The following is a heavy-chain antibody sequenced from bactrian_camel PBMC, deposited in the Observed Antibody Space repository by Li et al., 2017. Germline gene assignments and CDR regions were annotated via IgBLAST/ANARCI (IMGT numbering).Heavy chain of an antibody. D-gene: IGHD5*01. CDR1: RGFDDADA. CDR2: IATRGTTT. Sequence: HVQLVESGGGSVQIGGSLTLACAASRGFDDADAEWGWFRQAPGKDREGVAAIATRGTTTYYADSVKGRFTITRDNDKNTVFLQMDSLKPEDTAMYYCGADYPGFHRPEGCDLDFPYKGQGTQVTVS. J-gene: IGHJ4*01. V-gene: IGHV3S1*01.